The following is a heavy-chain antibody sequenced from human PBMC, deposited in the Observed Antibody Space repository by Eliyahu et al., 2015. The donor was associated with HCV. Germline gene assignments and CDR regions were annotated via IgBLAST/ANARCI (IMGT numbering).Heavy chain of an antibody. J-gene: IGHJ5*02. CDR2: ISAYNGNT. Sequence: GESPGQGLEWMGWISAYNGNTNYAQKLQGRVTLTTDTSTSTAYMELRSLRSDDTAVYYCARVREGLGGYGSRSYYPAGWFDPWGQGTLVTVSS. V-gene: IGHV1-18*01. D-gene: IGHD3-10*01. CDR3: ARVREGLGGYGSRSYYPAGWFDP.